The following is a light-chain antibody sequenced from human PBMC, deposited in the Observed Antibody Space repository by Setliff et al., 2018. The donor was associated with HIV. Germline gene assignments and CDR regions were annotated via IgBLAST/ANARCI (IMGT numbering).Light chain of an antibody. CDR3: CSFVVGHTFV. CDR2: GVT. J-gene: IGLJ1*01. Sequence: QSALTQPASVSGSPGQSITISCIGSSNDIGAFNHVSWYQQHPGRAPKHLIYGVTSRPSGVSNRFSGSKTANTASLTISGLQAEDEADYYCCSFVVGHTFVFGTGTKVTVL. CDR1: SNDIGAFNH. V-gene: IGLV2-14*01.